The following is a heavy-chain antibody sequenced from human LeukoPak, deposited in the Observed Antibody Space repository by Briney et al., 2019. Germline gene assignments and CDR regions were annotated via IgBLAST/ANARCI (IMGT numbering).Heavy chain of an antibody. CDR2: IIPIFGTA. D-gene: IGHD3-9*01. V-gene: IGHV1-69*13. CDR3: ARDLRAYYDILTGYPMDV. J-gene: IGHJ6*02. Sequence: ASVKVSCKASGGTFSSYAISWVRPAPGQGGEWMGGIIPIFGTANYAQKFQSRVTITADESTSTAYMELSSLRSEDTAVYYCARDLRAYYDILTGYPMDVWGQGTTVTVSS. CDR1: GGTFSSYA.